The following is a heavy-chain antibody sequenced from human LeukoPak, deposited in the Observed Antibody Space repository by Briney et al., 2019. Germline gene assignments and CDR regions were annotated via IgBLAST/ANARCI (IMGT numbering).Heavy chain of an antibody. V-gene: IGHV4-38-2*02. D-gene: IGHD3-9*01. CDR3: ARDLRYNPGFDP. CDR1: GYSISSGYF. J-gene: IGHJ5*02. CDR2: IYHSGST. Sequence: PSETLSLTCTVSGYSISSGYFWGWIRQPPGKGLEWIGTIYHSGSTYYNASLESRVTISVDTSKNQFSLKLSSVTAADTAVYYCARDLRYNPGFDPWGQGTLVTVSS.